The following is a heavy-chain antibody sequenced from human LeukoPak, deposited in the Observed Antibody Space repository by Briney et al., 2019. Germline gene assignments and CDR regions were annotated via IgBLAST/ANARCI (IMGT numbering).Heavy chain of an antibody. J-gene: IGHJ3*02. CDR1: GGSFSGYY. D-gene: IGHD1-26*01. V-gene: IGHV4-34*01. CDR3: ASTYSLYDAFDI. Sequence: PSETLSLTCAVYGGSFSGYYWSWIRQPPGKGLEWIGEINHSGSTYYNPSLKSRVTISVDTSKNQFSLKLISVTAADTAVYYCASTYSLYDAFDIWGQGTMVTVSS. CDR2: INHSGST.